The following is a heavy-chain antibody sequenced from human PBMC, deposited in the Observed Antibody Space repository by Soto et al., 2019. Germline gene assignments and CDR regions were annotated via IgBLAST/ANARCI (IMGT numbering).Heavy chain of an antibody. CDR3: ARGQLLFAY. V-gene: IGHV4-59*02. Sequence: SETLSLTCIVSEASVSEYYWSWIRQPPGKGLEWIGYISHTGYTSYNPSLESRLTISMDKSKNQLSLNLNSVTTADTAVYYCARGQLLFAYWGQGTPVTVSS. CDR1: EASVSEYY. J-gene: IGHJ4*02. D-gene: IGHD3-10*02. CDR2: ISHTGYT.